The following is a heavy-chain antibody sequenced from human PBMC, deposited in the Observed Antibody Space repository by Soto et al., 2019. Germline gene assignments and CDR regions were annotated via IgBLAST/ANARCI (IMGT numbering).Heavy chain of an antibody. Sequence: EVQLVESGGGLVQPGGSLRLSCAASGFTFSSYSMNWVRQAPGKGLEWVSYISSSSSTIYYADSVKNRFTISRDNATNPLYLQMTSLRAEDTAVYYCARVPAATGFHSDDYRDVWGKGNTVTVSS. CDR2: ISSSSSTI. V-gene: IGHV3-48*01. CDR3: ARVPAATGFHSDDYRDV. D-gene: IGHD2-2*01. CDR1: GFTFSSYS. J-gene: IGHJ6*03.